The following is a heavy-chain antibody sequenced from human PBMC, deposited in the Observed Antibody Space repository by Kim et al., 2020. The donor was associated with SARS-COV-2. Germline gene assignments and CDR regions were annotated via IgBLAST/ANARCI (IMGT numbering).Heavy chain of an antibody. Sequence: SGNTNYAQKFQARVTITRDMSTSTAYMELSSLRSEDTAVYYCAAGLWFDIWGQGTMVTVSS. CDR2: SGNT. V-gene: IGHV1-58*01. CDR3: AAGLWFDI. J-gene: IGHJ3*02.